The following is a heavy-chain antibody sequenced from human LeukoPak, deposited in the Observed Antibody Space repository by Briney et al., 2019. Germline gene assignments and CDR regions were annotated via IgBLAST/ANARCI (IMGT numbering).Heavy chain of an antibody. D-gene: IGHD6-19*01. Sequence: PGESLKFSCKGSGYSFTSYWIGWVPQMPGKGLEWMGIIYPGDSGTRYNPSFPGKVTLSADKSISTAYLQWSRLKASDTAMYYCARARPTSYSSGWPNLDYWGQGTLVTVSS. CDR3: ARARPTSYSSGWPNLDY. CDR2: IYPGDSGT. CDR1: GYSFTSYW. J-gene: IGHJ4*02. V-gene: IGHV5-51*01.